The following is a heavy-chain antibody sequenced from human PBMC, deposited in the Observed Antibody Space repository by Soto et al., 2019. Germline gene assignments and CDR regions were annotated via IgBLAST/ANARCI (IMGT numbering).Heavy chain of an antibody. D-gene: IGHD3-16*01. J-gene: IGHJ3*02. CDR1: GYTITGYY. Sequence: ASVKVSCKASGYTITGYYMHWVRQAPGQGLEWMGWINPNSGGTNYAQKFQGWVTMTRDTSISTAYMELSRLRSDDTAVYYCARGTYGNPYMAFDIWGQGTMVTVSS. CDR2: INPNSGGT. CDR3: ARGTYGNPYMAFDI. V-gene: IGHV1-2*04.